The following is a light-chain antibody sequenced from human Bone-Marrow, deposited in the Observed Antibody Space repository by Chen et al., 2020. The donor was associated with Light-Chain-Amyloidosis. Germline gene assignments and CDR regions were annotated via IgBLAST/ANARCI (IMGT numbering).Light chain of an antibody. CDR3: MQRIEFPFT. J-gene: IGKJ4*01. Sequence: DIVMTQTPLSLSVTPGEPASISCRSSQTLLDSDDGNTYLDWFLQKPGQSPQLLIYMVSHRASGVPDRVSGSGSGTEFTLKISRVEAEDVGVYYCMQRIEFPFTFGGGTKVEI. CDR2: MVS. CDR1: QTLLDSDDGNTY. V-gene: IGKV2-40*01.